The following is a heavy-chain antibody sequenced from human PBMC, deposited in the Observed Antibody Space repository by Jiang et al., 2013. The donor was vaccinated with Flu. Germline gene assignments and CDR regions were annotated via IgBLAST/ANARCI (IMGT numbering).Heavy chain of an antibody. V-gene: IGHV5-51*03. Sequence: GAEVKKPGESLKISCKGSGYSFTSYWIGWVRQMPGKGLEWMGIIYPGDSDTRYSPSFQGQVTISADKSISTAYLQWSSLKASDTAMYYCARRGRYYDILTGYHETYWFDPWGQGTLVTVSS. CDR2: IYPGDSDT. CDR3: ARRGRYYDILTGYHETYWFDP. D-gene: IGHD3-9*01. J-gene: IGHJ5*02. CDR1: GYSFTSYW.